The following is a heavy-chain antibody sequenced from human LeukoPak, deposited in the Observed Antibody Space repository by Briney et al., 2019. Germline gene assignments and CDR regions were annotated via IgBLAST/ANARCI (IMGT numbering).Heavy chain of an antibody. V-gene: IGHV3-11*04. D-gene: IGHD4-17*01. Sequence: GGSLRLSCVASGFTFSDYYMSWIRQAPGKGLEWISYITNSGSTTFYADSVKGRFSISRDNANNSLFLQMNSLRAEDTALYYCTRDVRLRHKYYYMDVWGKGTTVTVSS. CDR2: ITNSGSTT. CDR3: TRDVRLRHKYYYMDV. CDR1: GFTFSDYY. J-gene: IGHJ6*03.